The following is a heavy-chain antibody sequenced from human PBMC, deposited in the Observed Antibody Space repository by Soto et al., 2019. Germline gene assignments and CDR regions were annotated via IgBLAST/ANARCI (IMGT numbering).Heavy chain of an antibody. V-gene: IGHV4-59*01. CDR3: AREVVWYDSSGYHRPFDY. Sequence: SETLSLTCTVSGGSISSYYWSWIRQPPGKGLEWIGYIYYSGSTNYNPSLKSRVTISVDTSKNQFSLKLSSVTAADTAVYYCAREVVWYDSSGYHRPFDYWGQGTLVTVSS. CDR1: GGSISSYY. CDR2: IYYSGST. D-gene: IGHD3-22*01. J-gene: IGHJ4*02.